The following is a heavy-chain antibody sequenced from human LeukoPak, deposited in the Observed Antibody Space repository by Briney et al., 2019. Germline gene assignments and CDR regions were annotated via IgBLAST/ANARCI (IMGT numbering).Heavy chain of an antibody. D-gene: IGHD3-22*01. J-gene: IGHJ3*02. CDR1: GGSFSGYY. V-gene: IGHV4-34*01. CDR3: AREGQTMIDAFDI. CDR2: INHSGST. Sequence: SETLSLTCAVYGGSFSGYYWSWIRQPPGKGLEWIGEINHSGSTNYNPSLKSRVTISVDTSKNQFSLKLSSVTAADTAVYYCAREGQTMIDAFDIWGQGTMVTVSS.